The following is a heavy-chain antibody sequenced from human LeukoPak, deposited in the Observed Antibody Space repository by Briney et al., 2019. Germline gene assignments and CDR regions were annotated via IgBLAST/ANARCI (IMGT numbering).Heavy chain of an antibody. CDR3: ARDGIKQQLVLGFDY. CDR1: GFTFDDYA. Sequence: PGGSLRLSCAASGFTFDDYAMHWVRQAPGKGLEWVSGISWNSGSIGYADSVKGRFTISRDNSKNTLYLQMNSLRAEDTAVYYCARDGIKQQLVLGFDYWGQGTLVTVSS. J-gene: IGHJ4*02. D-gene: IGHD6-13*01. CDR2: ISWNSGSI. V-gene: IGHV3-9*01.